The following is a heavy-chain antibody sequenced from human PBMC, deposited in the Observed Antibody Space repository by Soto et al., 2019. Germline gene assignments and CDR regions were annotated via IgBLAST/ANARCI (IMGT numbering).Heavy chain of an antibody. J-gene: IGHJ6*02. CDR1: GFTFSSYA. CDR3: ANTGDDYYGMDV. V-gene: IGHV3-23*01. Sequence: GGSLRLSCAASGFTFSSYAMSWVRQAPGKGLEWVSAISGSGGSTYYADSVKGRFTISRDNSKNTLYLQMNSLRAEDTAVYYCANTGDDYYGMDVWGQGTTVTVSS. CDR2: ISGSGGST. D-gene: IGHD3-10*01.